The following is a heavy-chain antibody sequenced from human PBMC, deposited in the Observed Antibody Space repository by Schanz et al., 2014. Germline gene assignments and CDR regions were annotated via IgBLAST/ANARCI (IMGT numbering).Heavy chain of an antibody. J-gene: IGHJ4*02. CDR1: GITFSSHS. V-gene: IGHV3-48*01. Sequence: EVHLVESGGGLVQPGGSLRLSCAASGITFSSHSFNWVRQAPGKGLEWISCITYNGGTIYYADSVKGRFTISRDNAKNSLYLEMNSLRAEDTALYYCARDRRNADLDYWGQGTLVTVSS. CDR3: ARDRRNADLDY. D-gene: IGHD1-1*01. CDR2: ITYNGGTI.